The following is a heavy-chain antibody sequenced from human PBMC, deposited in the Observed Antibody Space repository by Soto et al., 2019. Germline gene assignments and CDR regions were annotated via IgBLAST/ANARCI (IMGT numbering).Heavy chain of an antibody. CDR1: GGTFSSYA. V-gene: IGHV1-69*13. J-gene: IGHJ4*02. D-gene: IGHD6-13*01. CDR2: IIPIFGTA. CDR3: ARTPSLAAAGTAHLDY. Sequence: SVKVSCKASGGTFSSYAISWVRQAPGQGLEWMGGIIPIFGTANYAQKFQGRVTITADESTSTAYMELSSLRSEDTAVYYCARTPSLAAAGTAHLDYWGQGTLVTVSS.